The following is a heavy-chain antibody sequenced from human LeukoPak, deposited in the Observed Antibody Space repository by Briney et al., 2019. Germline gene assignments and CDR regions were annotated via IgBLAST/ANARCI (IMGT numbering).Heavy chain of an antibody. D-gene: IGHD4-17*01. CDR2: ITNGGSNI. Sequence: GGSLRLSCAASGFTFSGYYMSWIRQAPGKGLEWVPSITNGGSNIHYADSVKGRFTISRDNAKNPLYVQMNSLRAEDTAVYYCARGRNGDPTSQYYFGYWGQGARVTVTT. V-gene: IGHV3-11*04. CDR3: ARGRNGDPTSQYYFGY. CDR1: GFTFSGYY. J-gene: IGHJ4*02.